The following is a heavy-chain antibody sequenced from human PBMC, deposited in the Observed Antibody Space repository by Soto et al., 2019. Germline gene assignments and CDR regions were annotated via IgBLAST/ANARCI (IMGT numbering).Heavy chain of an antibody. J-gene: IGHJ6*03. CDR1: GGSFSGYY. V-gene: IGHV4-34*01. CDR3: AREFMMYYYGSGAPMYYYYYMDV. CDR2: INHSGST. Sequence: SETLSLTCAVYGGSFSGYYWSWIRQPPGKGLVWIGEINHSGSTNYNPSPKSRVTISVDTSKNQFSLKLSSVTAADTAVYYCAREFMMYYYGSGAPMYYYYYMDVWGKGTTVTVSS. D-gene: IGHD3-10*01.